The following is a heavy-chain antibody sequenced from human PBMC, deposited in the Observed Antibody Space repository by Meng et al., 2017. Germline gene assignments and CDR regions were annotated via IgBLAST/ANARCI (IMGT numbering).Heavy chain of an antibody. V-gene: IGHV1-69*06. J-gene: IGHJ6*02. CDR2: IIPIFGTA. Sequence: SAKVSCKASGGTFSSYAISWLQQAPGQGLEWMGGIIPIFGTANYAQKFQGRVTITADKSTSTAYMELSSLRSEDTAVYYCARARRITIFGVVNYYYYYGMDVWGQGTTVTVSS. D-gene: IGHD3-3*01. CDR3: ARARRITIFGVVNYYYYYGMDV. CDR1: GGTFSSYA.